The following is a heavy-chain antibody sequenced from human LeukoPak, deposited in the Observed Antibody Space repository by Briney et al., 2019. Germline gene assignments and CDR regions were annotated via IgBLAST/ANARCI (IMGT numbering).Heavy chain of an antibody. Sequence: GGSLRLSCVVSGFTFRDYTMHWVRQGPGKGLEWVSLINWDGTSTYYADSVKGRFTISRDNAKNSLYLQMNSLRAEDTAVYYCAREPHWGFDPWGQGTLVTVSS. CDR3: AREPHWGFDP. CDR1: GFTFRDYT. D-gene: IGHD3-16*01. J-gene: IGHJ5*02. CDR2: INWDGTST. V-gene: IGHV3-43*01.